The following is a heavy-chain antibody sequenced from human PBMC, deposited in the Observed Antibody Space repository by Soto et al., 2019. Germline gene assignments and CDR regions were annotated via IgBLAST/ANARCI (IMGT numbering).Heavy chain of an antibody. CDR2: IIPIFGTA. J-gene: IGHJ6*02. V-gene: IGHV1-69*13. CDR3: ARDGSRAYCGGDCYSAPLGMDV. Sequence: SVKVSCKASGVTFSSYAISWVRQAPGQGLEWMGGIIPIFGTANYAQKFQGRVTITADESTSTAYMELGSLRSEDTAVYYCARDGSRAYCGGDCYSAPLGMDVWGQGTTVTVSS. CDR1: GVTFSSYA. D-gene: IGHD2-21*02.